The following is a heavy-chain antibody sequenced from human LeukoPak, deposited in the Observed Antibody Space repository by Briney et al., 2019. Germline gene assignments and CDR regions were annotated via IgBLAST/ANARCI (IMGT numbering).Heavy chain of an antibody. CDR2: INHSGST. Sequence: PSETLSLTCAVYGGSFSGYYWSWIRQPPGKGLEWIGEINHSGSTNYNPSLKSRVTISVDTSKNQFSLKLSSVTAADTAVYYCARGPIAAAGYWGQGTLVIVSS. D-gene: IGHD6-13*01. V-gene: IGHV4-34*01. J-gene: IGHJ4*02. CDR3: ARGPIAAAGY. CDR1: GGSFSGYY.